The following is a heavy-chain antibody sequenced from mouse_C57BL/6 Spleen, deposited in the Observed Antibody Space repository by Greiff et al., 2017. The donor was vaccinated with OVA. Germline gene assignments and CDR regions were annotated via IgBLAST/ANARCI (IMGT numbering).Heavy chain of an antibody. CDR1: GYSITSGYY. J-gene: IGHJ1*03. CDR3: ARDDGYSYWYFDV. CDR2: ISYDGSN. V-gene: IGHV3-6*01. D-gene: IGHD2-3*01. Sequence: VQLQQSGPGLVKPSQSLSLTCSVTGYSITSGYYWNWIRQFPGNKLEWMGYISYDGSNNYNPSLKNRISITRDTSKNQFFLKLNSVTTEDTATYYCARDDGYSYWYFDVWGTGTTVTVSS.